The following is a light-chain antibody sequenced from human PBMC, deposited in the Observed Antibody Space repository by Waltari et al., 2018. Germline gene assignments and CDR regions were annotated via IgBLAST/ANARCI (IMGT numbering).Light chain of an antibody. Sequence: DIQMTQSPSSLSASVRDRVTITCRASQSISSYLNWYQQKPGKAHKLLIYAASSLQSGVPSRFSGSGSGTDFTLTISSLQPEDFATYYCQQSYSTPRTFGQGTKLEIK. CDR2: AAS. V-gene: IGKV1-39*01. J-gene: IGKJ2*01. CDR3: QQSYSTPRT. CDR1: QSISSY.